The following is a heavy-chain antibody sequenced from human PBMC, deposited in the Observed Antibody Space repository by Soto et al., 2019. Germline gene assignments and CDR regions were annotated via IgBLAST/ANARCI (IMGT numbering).Heavy chain of an antibody. Sequence: QSVGSLRLSGAASGFTFDDYAMHWVRQAPGKGLEWVSGISGNSGIIGYADSVKGRFTISRDNAKNSLYLQMKSLRAEDTDLYYCAQGDSGEFTYDYGMDVWRQGTTVTVSS. D-gene: IGHD4-17*01. CDR1: GFTFDDYA. CDR2: ISGNSGII. CDR3: AQGDSGEFTYDYGMDV. V-gene: IGHV3-9*01. J-gene: IGHJ6*02.